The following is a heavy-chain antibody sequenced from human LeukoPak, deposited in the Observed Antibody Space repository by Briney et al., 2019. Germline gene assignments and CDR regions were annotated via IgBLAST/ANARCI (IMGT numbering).Heavy chain of an antibody. CDR3: ARHVWGGREVITPIDY. J-gene: IGHJ4*02. Sequence: NHGESLKISCKGSGYNFTPYWIVWVRQMPGKGLEWMGIIYPGDSDTRYSPSFQGQVTISADKSISTAYLQWSSLKASDTAMYYCARHVWGGREVITPIDYWGQGTLVTVSS. CDR1: GYNFTPYW. D-gene: IGHD3-22*01. CDR2: IYPGDSDT. V-gene: IGHV5-51*01.